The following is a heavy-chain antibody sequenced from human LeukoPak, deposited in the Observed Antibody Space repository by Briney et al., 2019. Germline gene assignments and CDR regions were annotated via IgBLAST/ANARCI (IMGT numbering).Heavy chain of an antibody. CDR1: GGSFSGYY. CDR2: INHSGST. V-gene: IGHV4-34*01. CDR3: ARGRGKETRSYYDSSGYYFDY. Sequence: PSETLSLTCAVYGGSFSGYYWSWIRQPPGKGLEWIGEINHSGSTNYNPSLKSRVTISVDTSKNQFSLKLSSVTAADTAVYYCARGRGKETRSYYDSSGYYFDYWGQGTLVTVSS. J-gene: IGHJ4*02. D-gene: IGHD3-22*01.